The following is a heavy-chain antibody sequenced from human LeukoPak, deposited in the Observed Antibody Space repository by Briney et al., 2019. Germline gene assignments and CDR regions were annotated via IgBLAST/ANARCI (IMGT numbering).Heavy chain of an antibody. J-gene: IGHJ3*01. CDR1: GFTFHNYW. D-gene: IGHD4-17*01. CDR2: IKEDGSAK. Sequence: GGSLRLPCAASGFTFHNYWMSWVPEAPGKGLQWVANIKEDGSAKFYVESVKGRLTVSRDNTKNSLYRHMNSLRVEDTAVYYCARGDFSDNGDYVDAFDVWGQGTLVTVSS. V-gene: IGHV3-7*01. CDR3: ARGDFSDNGDYVDAFDV.